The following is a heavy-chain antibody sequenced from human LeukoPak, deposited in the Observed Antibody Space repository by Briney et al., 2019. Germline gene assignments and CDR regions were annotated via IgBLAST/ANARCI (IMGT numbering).Heavy chain of an antibody. CDR2: INHSGST. V-gene: IGHV4-34*01. Sequence: SETLSLTCAVYGGSFSGYHWSWIRQPPGKGLEWIGEINHSGSTNYNPSLKSRVTISVDTSKNQFSLKLSSVTAADTAVYYCARGGGSYYYYYGMDVWGQGTTVTVSS. CDR3: ARGGGSYYYYYGMDV. CDR1: GGSFSGYH. D-gene: IGHD1-26*01. J-gene: IGHJ6*02.